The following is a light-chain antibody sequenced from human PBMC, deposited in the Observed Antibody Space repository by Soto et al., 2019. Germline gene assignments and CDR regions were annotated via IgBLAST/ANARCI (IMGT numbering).Light chain of an antibody. CDR1: QSIINY. CDR3: QQTYNTPLT. V-gene: IGKV1-39*01. CDR2: AAS. Sequence: DIQMTQSPSSLSASVGDRVTITCLATQSIINYLNWYQQRPVKAPKLLMYAASILQSAVPLRFSGSGSATDFTITISSLQHEDFAAYYCQQTYNTPLTFGGGTKVDIK. J-gene: IGKJ4*01.